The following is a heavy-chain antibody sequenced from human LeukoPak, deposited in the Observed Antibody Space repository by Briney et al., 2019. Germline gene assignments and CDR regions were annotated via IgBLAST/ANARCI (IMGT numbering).Heavy chain of an antibody. Sequence: GESLRLSCAASVFTFSSYVMSWARQVPGKGLEWVSAISGSGGSTYYADSVKGRFTISRDNSKNTLYLQMNSLRAEDTAVYFSAKTALYSDSSGYDSWGQGTLVTVSS. V-gene: IGHV3-23*01. J-gene: IGHJ4*02. CDR2: ISGSGGST. CDR1: VFTFSSYV. D-gene: IGHD3-22*01. CDR3: AKTALYSDSSGYDS.